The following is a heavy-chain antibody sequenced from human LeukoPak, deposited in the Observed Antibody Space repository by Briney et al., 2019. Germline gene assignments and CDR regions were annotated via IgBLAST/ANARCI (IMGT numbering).Heavy chain of an antibody. D-gene: IGHD6-6*01. J-gene: IGHJ4*02. CDR1: GFTFSSYA. V-gene: IGHV3-30*18. CDR3: AKAVHSSSSWQIDY. Sequence: GGSLRLSCEVSGFTFSSYAMHWVRQAPGKGLEWVAVISYDGSNKYYADSVKGRFTISRDNSKNTLYLQMNSLRPEDTAVFYCAKAVHSSSSWQIDYWGQGTLVTVSS. CDR2: ISYDGSNK.